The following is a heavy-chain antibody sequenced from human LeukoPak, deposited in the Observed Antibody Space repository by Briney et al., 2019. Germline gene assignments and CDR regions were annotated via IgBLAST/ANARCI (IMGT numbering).Heavy chain of an antibody. CDR3: ASAYYYDSSGYYLGDY. D-gene: IGHD3-22*01. CDR2: IDPSDSYT. J-gene: IGHJ4*02. Sequence: GASLKISCKGSGYSFTSYWISWVRQMPGKGLEWMGRIDPSDSYTNYSPSFQGHVTISADKSISTAYLQWSSLKASDTAMYYCASAYYYDSSGYYLGDYWGQGTLVTVSS. V-gene: IGHV5-10-1*01. CDR1: GYSFTSYW.